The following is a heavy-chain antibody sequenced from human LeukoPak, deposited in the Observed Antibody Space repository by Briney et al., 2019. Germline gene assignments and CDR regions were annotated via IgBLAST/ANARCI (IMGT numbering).Heavy chain of an antibody. V-gene: IGHV3-23*01. Sequence: GGSLRLSCAASGFTFNTYAMSGVRQAPGKGLEWVSGIGGSGSSTYYAESVKGRFTISRDNSKNTLYLQMNSLRAEDTAAYYCAKAFDDYFFDYWGQGTLVTVSS. D-gene: IGHD2-21*02. J-gene: IGHJ4*02. CDR2: IGGSGSST. CDR3: AKAFDDYFFDY. CDR1: GFTFNTYA.